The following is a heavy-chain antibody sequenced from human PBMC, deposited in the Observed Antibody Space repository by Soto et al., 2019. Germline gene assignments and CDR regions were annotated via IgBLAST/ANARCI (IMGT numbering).Heavy chain of an antibody. V-gene: IGHV1-18*01. Sequence: ASVKVSCKASGYTFTSYGISWVRQAPGQGLVWMGWISAYNGNTNYAQKLQGRVTMTTDTSTSTAYMELRSLRSDDTAVYYCARDRSGGTIFGVVITGKDYWGQGTLVTVSS. D-gene: IGHD3-3*01. CDR1: GYTFTSYG. CDR3: ARDRSGGTIFGVVITGKDY. CDR2: ISAYNGNT. J-gene: IGHJ4*02.